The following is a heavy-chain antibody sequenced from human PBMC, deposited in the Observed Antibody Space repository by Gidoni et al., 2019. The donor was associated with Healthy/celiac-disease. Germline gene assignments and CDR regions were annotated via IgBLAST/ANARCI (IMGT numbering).Heavy chain of an antibody. CDR2: IFSNDEK. D-gene: IGHD3-22*01. Sequence: QVTLKESGPVLVKPTETLTLTCTVSGFSLRNARMGVSWIRQPPGKALEWLAHIFSNDEKSYSTSLNRRLTISKDTSKSQVVLTMTNMDPVDTATYYCARSTYYYDSSGYSYYYGMDVWGQGTTVTVSS. V-gene: IGHV2-26*01. CDR1: GFSLRNARMG. CDR3: ARSTYYYDSSGYSYYYGMDV. J-gene: IGHJ6*02.